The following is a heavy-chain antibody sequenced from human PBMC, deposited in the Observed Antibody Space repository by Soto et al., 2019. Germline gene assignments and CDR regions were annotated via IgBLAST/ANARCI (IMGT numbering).Heavy chain of an antibody. V-gene: IGHV4-59*08. D-gene: IGHD3-10*01. CDR3: ARHYNSGSYPLDC. J-gene: IGHJ4*02. CDR1: GGSVSGYY. Sequence: QVQLQESGPGLVKPSETLSLTCTVSGGSVSGYYWGWIRQPPGRGLEYIGHIHYSGSTNYNPSLKRRVTMSVDASRNQFSLKLNSVTAADTAVYFCARHYNSGSYPLDCWGQGTLVTVSS. CDR2: IHYSGST.